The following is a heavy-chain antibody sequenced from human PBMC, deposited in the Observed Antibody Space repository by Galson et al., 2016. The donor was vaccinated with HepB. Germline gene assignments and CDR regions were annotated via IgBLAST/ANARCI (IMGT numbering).Heavy chain of an antibody. J-gene: IGHJ2*01. V-gene: IGHV1-18*01. Sequence: SVKVSCKASGYPFENFIITWLRQAPGQGLEWMGWISGYNGYTNYARRLQARVTMTADTSTNTTFMELRSLTSDDTAIYYCARAGQRVAPGHWYFDLWGRGTLVTVSS. CDR3: ARAGQRVAPGHWYFDL. CDR1: GYPFENFI. D-gene: IGHD6-6*01. CDR2: ISGYNGYT.